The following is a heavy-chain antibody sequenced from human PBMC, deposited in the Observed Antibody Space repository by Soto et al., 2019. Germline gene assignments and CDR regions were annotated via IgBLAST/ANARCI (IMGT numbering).Heavy chain of an antibody. CDR1: GYTFTSYG. V-gene: IGHV1-18*01. CDR2: ISAYNGNT. Sequence: QVQLVQSGAEEKKPGASVKVSCKASGYTFTSYGISWVRQAPGQGLEWMGWISAYNGNTNYAQKLQGRVTMTTDTSTSTAYMELRSLRSDDTAVYYCARGNIVLVPAALYGMDVWGQGTTVTVSS. CDR3: ARGNIVLVPAALYGMDV. D-gene: IGHD2-2*01. J-gene: IGHJ6*02.